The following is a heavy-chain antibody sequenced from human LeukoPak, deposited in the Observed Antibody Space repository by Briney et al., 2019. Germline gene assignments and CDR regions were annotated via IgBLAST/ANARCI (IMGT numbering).Heavy chain of an antibody. V-gene: IGHV4-34*01. CDR2: INHSGST. CDR3: ARGIARTYYSDTSGYAGADY. CDR1: GGSFSGYY. Sequence: PSETLSLTCAVYGGSFSGYYWSWIRQPPGKGLEWIGEINHSGSTNYNPSLKSRVTISVDTPKNQFSLKLSSVTAADTAVYYCARGIARTYYSDTSGYAGADYWGQGTLVTVSS. D-gene: IGHD3-22*01. J-gene: IGHJ4*02.